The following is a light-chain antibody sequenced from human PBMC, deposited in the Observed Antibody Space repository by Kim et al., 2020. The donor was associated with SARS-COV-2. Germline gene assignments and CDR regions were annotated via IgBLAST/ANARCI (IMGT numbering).Light chain of an antibody. CDR1: SLRSYY. V-gene: IGLV3-19*01. CDR2: GKN. CDR3: NSRDSSGNHLV. J-gene: IGLJ2*01. Sequence: LGQTGRITGQGDSLRSYYASWYQQKPGQAPVLVIYGKNNRPSGIPDRFSGSSSGNTASLTITGAQAEDEADYYCNSRDSSGNHLVFGGGTKLTVL.